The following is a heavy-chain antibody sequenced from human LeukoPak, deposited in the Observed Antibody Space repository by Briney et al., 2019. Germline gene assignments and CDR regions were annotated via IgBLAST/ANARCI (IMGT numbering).Heavy chain of an antibody. CDR2: IGSSGNPT. D-gene: IGHD3-22*01. Sequence: SGGSLRLSCAASGFAFSSYNMNWVRQAPGKGLEWISYIGSSGNPTHYADSVGGRFTISRDNAKNSLYLQMNSLRDEDTAVYFCARRPYSDTSGRLSDVWGQGTTVTVSS. CDR3: ARRPYSDTSGRLSDV. V-gene: IGHV3-48*02. CDR1: GFAFSSYN. J-gene: IGHJ6*02.